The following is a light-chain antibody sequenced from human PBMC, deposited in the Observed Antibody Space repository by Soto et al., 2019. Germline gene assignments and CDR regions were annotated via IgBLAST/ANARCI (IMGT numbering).Light chain of an antibody. J-gene: IGKJ5*01. Sequence: DVVVTQTPLSLSVTPGQPASMSCKSSQSLLYSDGKTYLYWYLQRPGQPPQLLIYDVSNRFSGVPDRFRGGGSGTDFTLKISRVEAEDVGVYYCMQRTHVPITFGQGTRLEI. CDR3: MQRTHVPIT. V-gene: IGKV2D-29*01. CDR2: DVS. CDR1: QSLLYSDGKTY.